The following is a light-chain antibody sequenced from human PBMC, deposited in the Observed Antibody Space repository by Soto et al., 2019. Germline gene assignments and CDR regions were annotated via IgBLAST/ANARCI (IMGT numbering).Light chain of an antibody. CDR2: AAS. V-gene: IGKV4-1*01. Sequence: DIVMTQSPDSLALSLGERATINCKSSQSILHSSNNKICLAWYQQKPGKAPKLLIYAASTLQSGVPSRFSGSGSGTDFTLTISSLQPEDFATYYCQQLNSYPPITFGQGTRLEI. CDR1: QSILHSSNNKIC. CDR3: QQLNSYPPIT. J-gene: IGKJ5*01.